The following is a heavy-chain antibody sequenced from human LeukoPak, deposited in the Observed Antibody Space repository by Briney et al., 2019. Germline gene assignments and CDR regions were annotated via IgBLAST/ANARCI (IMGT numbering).Heavy chain of an antibody. J-gene: IGHJ4*02. Sequence: SETLSLTCSVSGGSIGSTSYYWGWIRQPPGKGLEWIGNIYYSGSTYFNPSLKSRVTISVDTSKNQFSLKLSAVAAADTAVYYCARGDFWSGYYETFDYWGQGTLVTVSS. CDR3: ARGDFWSGYYETFDY. CDR1: GGSIGSTSYY. D-gene: IGHD3-3*01. CDR2: IYYSGST. V-gene: IGHV4-39*01.